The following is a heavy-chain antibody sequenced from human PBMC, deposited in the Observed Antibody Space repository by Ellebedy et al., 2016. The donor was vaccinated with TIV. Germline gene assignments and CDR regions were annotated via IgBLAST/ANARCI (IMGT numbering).Heavy chain of an antibody. CDR1: GGSISNSDYY. CDR3: ARDPALPRGRFDN. CDR2: IYYSGSA. J-gene: IGHJ4*02. Sequence: MPSETLSLTCTVSGGSISNSDYYWNWIRQPPGKGLEWIGSIYYSGSAYYNPSLKSRVTVSVDTSKNQFSLNLSPVTAADTAVYYCARDPALPRGRFDNWGQGTLVTVSS. V-gene: IGHV4-39*07.